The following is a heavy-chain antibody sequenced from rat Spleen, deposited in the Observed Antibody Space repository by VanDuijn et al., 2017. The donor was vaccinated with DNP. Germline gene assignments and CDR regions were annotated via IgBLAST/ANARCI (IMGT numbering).Heavy chain of an antibody. J-gene: IGHJ4*01. CDR1: GFTFSDYA. D-gene: IGHD1-3*01. CDR2: ISTGGGNT. V-gene: IGHV5S13*01. CDR3: ARAGTVATGYAMDA. Sequence: EVQLVESGGGLVQPGNSLKLSCAASGFTFSDYAMAWVRQAPTKGLEWVASISTGGGNTYYRDSVKGRLTISRDNAKNTQYLQMNSLRSEDTATYYCARAGTVATGYAMDAWGQGTSVTVSS.